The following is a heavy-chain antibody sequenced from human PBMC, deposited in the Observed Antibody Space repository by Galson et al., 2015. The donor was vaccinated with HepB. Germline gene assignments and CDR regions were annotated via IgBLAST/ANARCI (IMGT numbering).Heavy chain of an antibody. D-gene: IGHD6-13*01. CDR2: ISRNGGRT. Sequence: SLRLSCAVSGFTFSSYAMHWVRQAPGKGLEYVSAISRNGGRTYYADSVKGRFTVSRDNSKNTVYLQMSSLRAEDTAVYYCVKDRGSSSWWGGYFDYWGQGTLVTVSS. CDR3: VKDRGSSSWWGGYFDY. CDR1: GFTFSSYA. V-gene: IGHV3-64D*06. J-gene: IGHJ4*02.